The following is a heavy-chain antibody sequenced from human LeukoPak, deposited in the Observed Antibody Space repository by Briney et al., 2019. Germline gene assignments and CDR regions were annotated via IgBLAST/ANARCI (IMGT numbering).Heavy chain of an antibody. CDR1: GYTFTNYA. V-gene: IGHV1-3*03. D-gene: IGHD5-24*01. Sequence: ASVKVSCKPSGYTFTNYAIHWVRQAPGQTIQWLAWINPANGYTRYSQHFQHRVTVSSDTSADTAYMELSSLRSEDKAIYYCAIRDGHTDHWGQGTLVTVSS. CDR3: AIRDGHTDH. CDR2: INPANGYT. J-gene: IGHJ4*02.